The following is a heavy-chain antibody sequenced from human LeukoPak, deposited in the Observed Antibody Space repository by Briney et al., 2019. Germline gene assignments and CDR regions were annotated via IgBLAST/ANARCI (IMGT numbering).Heavy chain of an antibody. Sequence: GSLRLSCAASGFTVSSNYMSWVRQAPGKGLEWGSVIYSGGSTYYADSVKGRFTISRDNSKNTLYLQMNSLRAEDTAVYYCARGTQYYYDSRDGAFDIWGQGTMVTVSS. J-gene: IGHJ3*02. CDR1: GFTVSSNY. V-gene: IGHV3-53*01. D-gene: IGHD3-22*01. CDR2: IYSGGST. CDR3: ARGTQYYYDSRDGAFDI.